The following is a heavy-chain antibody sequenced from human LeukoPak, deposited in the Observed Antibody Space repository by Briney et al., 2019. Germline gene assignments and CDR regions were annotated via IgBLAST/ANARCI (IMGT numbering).Heavy chain of an antibody. D-gene: IGHD2-2*02. CDR3: ARIPPAINYYYYYIDV. V-gene: IGHV4-4*02. Sequence: PSETLSLTCAVSGGSISSSNWWSWVRQPPGKGLEWIGEIYHSGSTNYNPSLKSRVTISVDKSKNQFSLKLTSVTAADTAVYYCARIPPAINYYYYYIDVWGKGTTVTVSS. CDR2: IYHSGST. J-gene: IGHJ6*03. CDR1: GGSISSSNW.